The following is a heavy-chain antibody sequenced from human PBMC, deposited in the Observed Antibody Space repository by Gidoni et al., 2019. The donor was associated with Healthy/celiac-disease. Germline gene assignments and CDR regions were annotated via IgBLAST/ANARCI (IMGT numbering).Heavy chain of an antibody. CDR1: GGSISRDY. Sequence: QVQLQESGPGLVKPSETLSLTCTVSGGSISRDYWSWSRQPPGKGLEWIGYIYYSGSTNYNPSLKSRVTISVDTSKNQFSLKLSSVTAADTAVYYCARVSDGPVNPPGAWFDPWGQGTLVTVSS. V-gene: IGHV4-59*01. CDR3: ARVSDGPVNPPGAWFDP. D-gene: IGHD2-8*01. CDR2: IYYSGST. J-gene: IGHJ5*02.